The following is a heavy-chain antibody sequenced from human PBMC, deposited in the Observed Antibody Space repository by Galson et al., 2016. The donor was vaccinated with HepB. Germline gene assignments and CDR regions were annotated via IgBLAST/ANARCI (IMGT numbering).Heavy chain of an antibody. V-gene: IGHV5-51*01. Sequence: SGAEVKKPGESLKISCKGSGYSFTNHWIGWVRQMPGKGLEWMGIINPRDSETRYSPSFQGQVTISVDKSISTAFLQWSSLKASDTALYYCAKQGGDSNSWTTVDCWGQGTLVTVSS. D-gene: IGHD3-22*01. CDR3: AKQGGDSNSWTTVDC. J-gene: IGHJ4*02. CDR2: INPRDSET. CDR1: GYSFTNHW.